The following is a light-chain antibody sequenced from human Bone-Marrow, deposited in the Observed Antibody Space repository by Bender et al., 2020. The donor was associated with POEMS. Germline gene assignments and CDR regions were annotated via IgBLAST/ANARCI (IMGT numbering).Light chain of an antibody. Sequence: QSALTQPASVSGSPGQSITISCTGTSSDVGSYNYVSWYQQHPGKAPKVLIYDVSNRPSGVSNRFSGSKSGNTASLTISGLQAEDEADYYCCSYVGSTTWVFGRGTKLTVL. J-gene: IGLJ3*02. CDR1: SSDVGSYNY. CDR2: DVS. V-gene: IGLV2-23*02. CDR3: CSYVGSTTWV.